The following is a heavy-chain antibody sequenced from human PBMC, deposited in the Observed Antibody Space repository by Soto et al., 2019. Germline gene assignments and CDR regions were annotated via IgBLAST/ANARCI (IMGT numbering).Heavy chain of an antibody. CDR3: ARGPADYDFWSGYYTGLGGDY. CDR2: MNPNSGNT. V-gene: IGHV1-8*01. CDR1: GYTFTSYD. D-gene: IGHD3-3*01. Sequence: QVQLVQSGAEVKKPGASVKVSCKASGYTFTSYDINWVRQATGQGLEWMGWMNPNSGNTGYAQKFQGRVTMNRNTSISTAYMELSSLRSEDTAVYYCARGPADYDFWSGYYTGLGGDYWGQGTLVTVSS. J-gene: IGHJ4*02.